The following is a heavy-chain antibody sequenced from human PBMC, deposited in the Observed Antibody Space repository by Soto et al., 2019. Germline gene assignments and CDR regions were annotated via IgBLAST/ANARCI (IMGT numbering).Heavy chain of an antibody. CDR3: AKGPTGATTRVDY. V-gene: IGHV3-23*01. CDR2: ITESGAT. D-gene: IGHD1-1*01. Sequence: PGGSLRLSCAASGFTLSNYAMNWVRQAPGEGLEWVSEITESGATYYTDSVKGRFTISRDNSKNTLYLQMNSLRAEDTAVYYCAKGPTGATTRVDYWGQGTLVTVSS. J-gene: IGHJ4*02. CDR1: GFTLSNYA.